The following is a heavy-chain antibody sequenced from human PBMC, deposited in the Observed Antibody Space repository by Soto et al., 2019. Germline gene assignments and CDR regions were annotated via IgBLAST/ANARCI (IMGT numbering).Heavy chain of an antibody. CDR2: ITPYNGNT. CDR1: GYRFSDYG. Sequence: QVHLVQSGGEVKKPGASVRVSCKTSGYRFSDYGISWVRQAPGQGLEWMGWITPYNGNTKFAQKFQGRVTVTTDTSTSTAFMELSSLTPDDTAIYYCARALGLRILAFALAVCGQGTLVTVSS. V-gene: IGHV1-18*01. CDR3: ARALGLRILAFALAV. D-gene: IGHD2-15*01. J-gene: IGHJ4*02.